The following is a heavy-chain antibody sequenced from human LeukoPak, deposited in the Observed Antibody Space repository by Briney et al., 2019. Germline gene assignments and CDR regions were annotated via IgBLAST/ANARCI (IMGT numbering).Heavy chain of an antibody. CDR3: ARVGIAAAQYYFDY. V-gene: IGHV1-2*02. Sequence: ASVTVSFKASGYTFTGYYMHWVRQAPGQGLEWMGWINPNSGGTNYAQKFQGRVTMTRDTSSTTAYMELSSLRSEDTAVYYCARVGIAAAQYYFDYWGQGTLVTVSS. D-gene: IGHD6-13*01. CDR2: INPNSGGT. CDR1: GYTFTGYY. J-gene: IGHJ4*02.